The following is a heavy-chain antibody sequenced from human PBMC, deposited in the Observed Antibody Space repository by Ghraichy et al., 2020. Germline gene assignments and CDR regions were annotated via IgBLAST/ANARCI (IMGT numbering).Heavy chain of an antibody. Sequence: SQTLSLTCAISGDSVSSNSVSWNWFRQSPSRGLEWLGRTYFRSKWYNDYAVSLKSRISVNADTSKNQLSLQVNSVTPEDTAVYYCVRPRGLGVTDYWGQGTLVTVSS. CDR1: GDSVSSNSVS. CDR2: TYFRSKWYN. D-gene: IGHD2-21*02. CDR3: VRPRGLGVTDY. V-gene: IGHV6-1*01. J-gene: IGHJ4*02.